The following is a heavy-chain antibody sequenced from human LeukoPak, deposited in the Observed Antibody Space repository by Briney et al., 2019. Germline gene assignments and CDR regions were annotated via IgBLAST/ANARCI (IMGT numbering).Heavy chain of an antibody. V-gene: IGHV3-9*01. CDR1: GFTFDDYA. J-gene: IGHJ6*03. D-gene: IGHD6-19*01. Sequence: PGGSLRLSCAASGFTFDDYAMHWVRQAPGKGLEWVSGISWNSGSIGYADSVKGRFTISRDNAKNSLYLQMNSLRAEDTAVYYCARVPLKQWLMNVNYYYYYYMDVWGKGTTVTVSS. CDR2: ISWNSGSI. CDR3: ARVPLKQWLMNVNYYYYYYMDV.